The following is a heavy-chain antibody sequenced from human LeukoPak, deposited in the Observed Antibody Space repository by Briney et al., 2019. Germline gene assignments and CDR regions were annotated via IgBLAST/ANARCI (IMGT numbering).Heavy chain of an antibody. CDR1: GFTFGPFW. J-gene: IGHJ4*02. D-gene: IGHD1-14*01. CDR2: INSDGRTT. Sequence: GESLRLSCAASGFTFGPFWMHWVRQAPGKGLVWVSRINSDGRTTNYADSVKGRFTISRDNAKNMVYLQMNSLRVEDTAVYYWVRDQGRYFFDYWGQGTLVTVSS. V-gene: IGHV3-74*01. CDR3: VRDQGRYFFDY.